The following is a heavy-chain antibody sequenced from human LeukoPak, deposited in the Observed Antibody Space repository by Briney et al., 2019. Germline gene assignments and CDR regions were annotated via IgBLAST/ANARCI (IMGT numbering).Heavy chain of an antibody. V-gene: IGHV3-33*01. CDR3: ARGSRTVYEFGFDD. D-gene: IGHD3/OR15-3a*01. J-gene: IGHJ4*01. CDR2: IWYDRSDK. CDR1: GFKFSDYG. Sequence: PGGSLRLSCAASGFKFSDYGMHWVRQVPGKGLEWVAVIWYDRSDKYDAASVRGRFTVSRDNSKNTLYLHMSGLRVDDTAIYYCARGSRTVYEFGFDDWGQGTSVTVSS.